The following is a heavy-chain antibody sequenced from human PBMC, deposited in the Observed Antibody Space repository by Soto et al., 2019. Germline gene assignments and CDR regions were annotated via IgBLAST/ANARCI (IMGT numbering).Heavy chain of an antibody. J-gene: IGHJ4*02. Sequence: GGSLRLSCAASGFTFSTYNMNWVRQAPGKGLEWVSSISYSGAHIYYADSVEGRFTISRDNARNSLYLQLKSLRAEDTAVYYCAREWDCSGGTCYVFDYWGLGTLVTVSS. D-gene: IGHD2-15*01. CDR1: GFTFSTYN. CDR2: ISYSGAHI. CDR3: AREWDCSGGTCYVFDY. V-gene: IGHV3-21*01.